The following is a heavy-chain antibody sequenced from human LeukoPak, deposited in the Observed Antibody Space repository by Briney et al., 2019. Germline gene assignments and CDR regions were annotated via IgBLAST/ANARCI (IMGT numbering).Heavy chain of an antibody. D-gene: IGHD1-26*01. V-gene: IGHV3-7*01. J-gene: IGHJ4*02. CDR1: GFNLSSYD. CDR2: IKQDGSEK. CDR3: ARGGSRRYFDY. Sequence: GGSLRLSCAASGFNLSSYDMDWVRQAPGKGLEWVANIKQDGSEKYYVDSVKGRFTISRDNAKNSLYLQMNSLRAEDTAVYYCARGGSRRYFDYWGQGTLVTVSS.